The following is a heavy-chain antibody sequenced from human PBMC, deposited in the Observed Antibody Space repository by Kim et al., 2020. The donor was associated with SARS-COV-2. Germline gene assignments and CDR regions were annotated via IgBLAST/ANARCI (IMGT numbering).Heavy chain of an antibody. CDR3: ARITMVRGVVSALRYVYFDY. D-gene: IGHD3-10*01. CDR2: IKEDGSEK. V-gene: IGHV3-7*01. J-gene: IGHJ4*02. Sequence: GGSLRLSCAASGFIFRSYWMTWVHQAPGKGLEWVANIKEDGSEKYYVDSVKGRFTISRDNAKKSMYLQMNSLRAEDTAVYYCARITMVRGVVSALRYVYFDYWGQGTLTTVSS. CDR1: GFIFRSYW.